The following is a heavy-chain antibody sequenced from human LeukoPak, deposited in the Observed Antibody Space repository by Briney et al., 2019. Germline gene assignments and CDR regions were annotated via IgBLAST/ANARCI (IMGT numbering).Heavy chain of an antibody. CDR2: INTDGSNT. CDR1: GFTFDYYW. Sequence: PGGSLRLSCAASGFTFDYYWMRWVRQAPGKGLMWVSRINTDGSNTHYADSVKGRFTISRDNAKNTLYLQMNGPRVEDTAVYYCVVWGEDRSGHRFDFWGQGTLVTVSS. V-gene: IGHV3-74*01. CDR3: VVWGEDRSGHRFDF. D-gene: IGHD3-22*01. J-gene: IGHJ4*02.